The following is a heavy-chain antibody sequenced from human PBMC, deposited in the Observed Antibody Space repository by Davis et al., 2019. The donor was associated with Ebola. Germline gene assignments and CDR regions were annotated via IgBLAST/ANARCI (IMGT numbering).Heavy chain of an antibody. V-gene: IGHV3-7*01. Sequence: GESLKISCAASGFTFSSYSMNWVRQAPGKGLEWVATIPHVGSEKYYVDSVKGRFTSSRDNAKNSVYLQMNSLRVEDTAVYYCARDWAGLDVWGRGTTVTVSS. J-gene: IGHJ6*04. CDR1: GFTFSSYS. CDR3: ARDWAGLDV. CDR2: IPHVGSEK. D-gene: IGHD3-16*01.